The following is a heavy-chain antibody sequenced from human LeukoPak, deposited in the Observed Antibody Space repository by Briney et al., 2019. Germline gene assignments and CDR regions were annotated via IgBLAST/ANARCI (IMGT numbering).Heavy chain of an antibody. CDR3: ARGPTEYYYDRRRRMDV. CDR2: INNSGST. D-gene: IGHD3-22*01. CDR1: GGSFSGYY. J-gene: IGHJ6*02. V-gene: IGHV4-34*01. Sequence: PSETLSLTCAVYGGSFSGYYWSWIRQPPGKGLEWSGEINNSGSTNYNQSLQSRVTISVDTSKNQFSLELSSVTAADTAVYYCARGPTEYYYDRRRRMDVWGQGTTVTVSS.